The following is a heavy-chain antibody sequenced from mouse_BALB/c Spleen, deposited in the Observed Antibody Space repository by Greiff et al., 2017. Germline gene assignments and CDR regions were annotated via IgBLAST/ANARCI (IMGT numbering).Heavy chain of an antibody. Sequence: EVQLVESGGGLVKPGGSLKLSCAASGFTFSDYYMYWVRQTPEKRLEWVATISDGGSYTYYPDSVKGRFTISRDNAKNNLYLQMSSLKSEDTAMYYCARAYEFAYWGQGTLVTVSA. V-gene: IGHV5-4*02. CDR2: ISDGGSYT. J-gene: IGHJ3*01. D-gene: IGHD2-10*02. CDR1: GFTFSDYY. CDR3: ARAYEFAY.